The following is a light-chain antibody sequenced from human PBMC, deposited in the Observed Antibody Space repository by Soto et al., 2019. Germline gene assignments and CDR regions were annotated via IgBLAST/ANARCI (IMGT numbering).Light chain of an antibody. CDR1: QSVSDY. CDR3: QQRSNWPPIT. Sequence: TQSPSTLAVSPGERATLSCRAGQSVSDYLAWYQQRPGQAPRLLIFGASTRATGFPARFSGSGSGTDFTLTISSLEHEDFAVYYCQQRSNWPPITFGQGTRLEIK. CDR2: GAS. J-gene: IGKJ5*01. V-gene: IGKV3-11*01.